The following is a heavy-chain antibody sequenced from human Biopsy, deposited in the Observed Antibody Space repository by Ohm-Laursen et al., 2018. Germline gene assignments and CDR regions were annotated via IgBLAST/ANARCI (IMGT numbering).Heavy chain of an antibody. CDR2: ISYNERT. Sequence: SQTLSLTCSVSGASVKTFGYFWAWIRQRPGKGLECIGYISYNERTHYNPSLMSRLAISFDTSNNRISLQLRSVSVADTAVYYCVREPKTGTAEAWYFDLWGRGSPVTVPS. CDR3: VREPKTGTAEAWYFDL. J-gene: IGHJ2*01. V-gene: IGHV4-31*03. CDR1: GASVKTFGYF. D-gene: IGHD3-9*01.